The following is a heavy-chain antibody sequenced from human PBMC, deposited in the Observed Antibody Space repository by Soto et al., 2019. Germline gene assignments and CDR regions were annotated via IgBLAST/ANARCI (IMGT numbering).Heavy chain of an antibody. V-gene: IGHV3-30*18. D-gene: IGHD3-3*01. CDR1: GFTFSSYG. CDR3: AKDYAFWSGFLDD. J-gene: IGHJ4*02. CDR2: ISYDGSNR. Sequence: QVQLVESGGGVVQPGRSLRLSCAASGFTFSSYGMHWFRQAPGKGLEWVAVISYDGSNRYYADSVKGRITISRDNSKNTLYLQMSSLRAEDTAVYYCAKDYAFWSGFLDDWGQGTLVTVSS.